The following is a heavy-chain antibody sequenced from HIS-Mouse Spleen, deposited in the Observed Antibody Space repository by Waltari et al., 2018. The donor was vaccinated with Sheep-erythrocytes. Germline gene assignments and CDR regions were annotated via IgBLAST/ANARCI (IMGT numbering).Heavy chain of an antibody. CDR1: GGSFSGYY. Sequence: QVQLQQWGAGLLKPSETLSLTCAVYGGSFSGYYWSWIRLPPGKGVEWIGEINHSGSTNYNPSLKSRVTISVDTSKNQFSLKLSSVTAADTAVYYCALSVDLAGAFDIWGQGTMVTVSS. V-gene: IGHV4-34*01. CDR2: INHSGST. CDR3: ALSVDLAGAFDI. J-gene: IGHJ3*02. D-gene: IGHD6-19*01.